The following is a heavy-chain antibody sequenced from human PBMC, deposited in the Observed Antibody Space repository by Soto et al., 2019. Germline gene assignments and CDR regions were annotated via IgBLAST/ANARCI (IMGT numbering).Heavy chain of an antibody. D-gene: IGHD3-9*01. J-gene: IGHJ4*02. V-gene: IGHV4-39*02. CDR1: GGSISAKIYY. Sequence: SETLSLTCTVSGGSISAKIYYWGWVRQSPGKGLQWLASLYYGGNTYYNPSLKSRLTIVADTSRDQFSLKVTSMTAADTAVYYYARGLRWGLPDLTYFDSWGQGTLVTVSS. CDR2: LYYGGNT. CDR3: ARGLRWGLPDLTYFDS.